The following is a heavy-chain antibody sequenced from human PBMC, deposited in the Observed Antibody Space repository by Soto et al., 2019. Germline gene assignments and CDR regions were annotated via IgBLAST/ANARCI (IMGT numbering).Heavy chain of an antibody. V-gene: IGHV4-34*01. CDR1: GGFVTSGSYY. CDR2: MSHSGGT. D-gene: IGHD1-1*01. CDR3: ARVERGTATTVVDAFDI. J-gene: IGHJ3*02. Sequence: QVQLQQWGAGLLKPSETLSLTCAVYGGFVTSGSYYWSWIRQPPGKGLEWIGEMSHSGGTHFNPSLKSRVIISVDTSTNQFTLKMRSVTAADTALYYCARVERGTATTVVDAFDIWGPGTMVPVSS.